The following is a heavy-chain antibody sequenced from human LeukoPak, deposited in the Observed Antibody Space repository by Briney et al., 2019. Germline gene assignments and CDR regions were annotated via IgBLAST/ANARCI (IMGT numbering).Heavy chain of an antibody. CDR1: GGSFSGYY. CDR2: INDSGRS. CDR3: ARGVGYGDYRRVDY. Sequence: SETLSLTCGVYGGSFSGYYWSWIRQPPGKGLEWIGEINDSGRSNYKSSLKSRVTISEDTSKNQFSLKLSSVTAADTAVYYCARGVGYGDYRRVDYWGQGTLVTVSS. V-gene: IGHV4-34*01. J-gene: IGHJ4*02. D-gene: IGHD4-17*01.